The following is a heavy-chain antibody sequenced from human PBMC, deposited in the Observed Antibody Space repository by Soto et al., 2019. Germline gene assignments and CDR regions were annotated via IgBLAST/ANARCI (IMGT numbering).Heavy chain of an antibody. CDR1: GFTFSTYT. Sequence: QVQLVESGGGVVQPGRSLRLSCAASGFTFSTYTMHWVRQAPGKGLEWVAVISYDESNKYYAGSVKGRFTISRDNSKNTLYLQMNSLRAEDTAVYYCARSYSSSWHTFDSWGQGTLVTVSS. CDR2: ISYDESNK. D-gene: IGHD6-13*01. V-gene: IGHV3-30-3*01. CDR3: ARSYSSSWHTFDS. J-gene: IGHJ4*02.